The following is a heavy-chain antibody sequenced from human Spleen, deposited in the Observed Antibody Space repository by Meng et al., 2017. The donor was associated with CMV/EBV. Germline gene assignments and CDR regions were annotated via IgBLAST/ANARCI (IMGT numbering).Heavy chain of an antibody. Sequence: ASVKVSCKTSGYTFSDYYIHWVRQAPGQGLEWMGWISAYNGNTNYAQKLQGRVTMTTDTSTSTAYMELRSLRSDDTAVYYCARDRIGYCSSTSCYNPPDYWGQGTLVTVSS. CDR2: ISAYNGNT. CDR1: GYTFSDYY. V-gene: IGHV1-18*04. D-gene: IGHD2-2*01. J-gene: IGHJ4*02. CDR3: ARDRIGYCSSTSCYNPPDY.